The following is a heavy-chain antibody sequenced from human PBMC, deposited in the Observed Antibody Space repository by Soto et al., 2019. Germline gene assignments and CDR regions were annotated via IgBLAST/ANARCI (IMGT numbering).Heavy chain of an antibody. CDR2: ISAYNGNT. D-gene: IGHD6-13*01. CDR3: ASCRPGIAAAGFDY. CDR1: GYTFTTYG. J-gene: IGHJ4*02. V-gene: IGHV1-18*01. Sequence: ASVKVSCKASGYTFTTYGISWVRQAPGQGLEWMGWISAYNGNTNYAQKLQGRVTMTTDASTSTAYMELRSLRSDDTAVYYCASCRPGIAAAGFDYWGQGTLVTVSS.